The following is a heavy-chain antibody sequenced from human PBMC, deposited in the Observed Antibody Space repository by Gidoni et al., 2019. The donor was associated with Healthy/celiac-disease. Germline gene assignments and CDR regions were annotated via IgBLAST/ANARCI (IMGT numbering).Heavy chain of an antibody. V-gene: IGHV3-30*02. CDR2: IRYDGSNK. Sequence: QVQLVESGGCVVQPGGSLRLSCSASGFPVSSYGMNWVRQAPGKGLEWVAFIRYDGSNKYYADSVKGRFTISRNNSKNTLYLQMNSLRAEDTAVYYCAKDPGDYWYFDLWGRGTLVTVSS. CDR1: GFPVSSYG. D-gene: IGHD4-17*01. J-gene: IGHJ2*01. CDR3: AKDPGDYWYFDL.